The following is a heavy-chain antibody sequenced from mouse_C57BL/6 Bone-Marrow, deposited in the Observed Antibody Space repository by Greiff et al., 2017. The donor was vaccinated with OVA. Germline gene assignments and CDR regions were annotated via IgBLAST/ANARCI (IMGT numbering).Heavy chain of an antibody. CDR1: GFTFSDYG. V-gene: IGHV5-17*01. J-gene: IGHJ3*01. Sequence: EVKLMESGGGLVKPGGSLKLSCTASGFTFSDYGMHWVRQAPEKGLEWVAYISSGSSTIYYADTVKGRFTISRDNAKNTLFLQMTSLRSEDTAMYYCARSNYGFAYWGQGTLVTVSA. CDR2: ISSGSSTI. D-gene: IGHD1-1*01. CDR3: ARSNYGFAY.